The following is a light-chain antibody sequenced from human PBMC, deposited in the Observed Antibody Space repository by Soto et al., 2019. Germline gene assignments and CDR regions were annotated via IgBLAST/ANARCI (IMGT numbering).Light chain of an antibody. CDR3: HQYYGTRT. Sequence: DIVLTQSPDSLVVSLGERATIKCKSSQSVLYSSNNRNYLAWYQQKPGQAPKLLIYWASTRESGVPERFSGSGSGTDFTLTISSLQAEDVAVYYCHQYYGTRTFGQGTKVEVK. CDR2: WAS. J-gene: IGKJ1*01. V-gene: IGKV4-1*01. CDR1: QSVLYSSNNRNY.